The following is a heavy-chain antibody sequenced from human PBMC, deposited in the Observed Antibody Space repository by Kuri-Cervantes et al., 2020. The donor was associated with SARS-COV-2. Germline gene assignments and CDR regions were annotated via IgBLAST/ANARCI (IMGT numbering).Heavy chain of an antibody. J-gene: IGHJ6*02. D-gene: IGHD2-2*01. CDR1: GLTFSSYG. CDR3: ARALTSGYYYYGMDV. Sequence: GGSLRLSCAASGLTFSSYGMHWVRQAPGKGLEWVAVISYDGSNKYYADSVKGRFTISRDNSKNTLYLQMNGLRAEDTAVYYCARALTSGYYYYGMDVWGQGTTVTVSS. CDR2: ISYDGSNK. V-gene: IGHV3-30*03.